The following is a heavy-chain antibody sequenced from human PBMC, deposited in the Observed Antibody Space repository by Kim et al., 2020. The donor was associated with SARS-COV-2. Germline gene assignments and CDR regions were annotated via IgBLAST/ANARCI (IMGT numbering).Heavy chain of an antibody. Sequence: GGSLRLSCAASGFTFDDYAMHWVRQAPGKGLEWVSLISGDGGSTYYADSVKGRFTISRDNSKNSLYLQMNSLRTEDTDLYYCAKDGIAAAGLVYYYYYGMDVWGQGTTVTVSS. CDR1: GFTFDDYA. J-gene: IGHJ6*02. V-gene: IGHV3-43*02. CDR3: AKDGIAAAGLVYYYYYGMDV. D-gene: IGHD6-13*01. CDR2: ISGDGGST.